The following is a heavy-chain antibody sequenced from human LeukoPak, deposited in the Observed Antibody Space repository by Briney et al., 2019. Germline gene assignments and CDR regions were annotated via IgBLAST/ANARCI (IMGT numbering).Heavy chain of an antibody. CDR3: ARDPGYSSGWYGAAEFDY. CDR1: GFTFSDYY. Sequence: PGGSLRLSCAASGFTFSDYYMSWIRQAPGKGLEWVSYIRSSGSTIYYADSVKGRFTISRDNAKNSLYLQMNSLRAEDTAVYYCARDPGYSSGWYGAAEFDYWGQGTLVTVSS. D-gene: IGHD6-19*01. CDR2: IRSSGSTI. J-gene: IGHJ4*02. V-gene: IGHV3-11*04.